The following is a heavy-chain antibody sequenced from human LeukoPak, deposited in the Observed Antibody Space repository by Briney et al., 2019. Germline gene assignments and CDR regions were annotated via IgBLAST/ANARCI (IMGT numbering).Heavy chain of an antibody. J-gene: IGHJ4*02. V-gene: IGHV3-23*01. D-gene: IGHD3-22*01. CDR3: AKDPPLFDSSGYYFDY. CDR1: GFTFSTYA. Sequence: GGSLRLSCAASGFTFSTYAMSWVRQAPGKGLEWVSAISGSGGSPYYADSVKGRFTISRDNSKNTLYLQMNSLRAEDTAVYYCAKDPPLFDSSGYYFDYWGQGTLVTVSS. CDR2: ISGSGGSP.